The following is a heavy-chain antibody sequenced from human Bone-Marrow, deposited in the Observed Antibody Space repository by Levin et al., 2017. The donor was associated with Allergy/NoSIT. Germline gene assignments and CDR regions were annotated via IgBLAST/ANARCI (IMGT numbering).Heavy chain of an antibody. J-gene: IGHJ6*03. CDR1: GSSVNSGSYH. V-gene: IGHV4-61*01. Sequence: PSETLSLTCTVSGSSVNSGSYHWSWIRQPPGKGLEWIGYINYSGSTNYNPSLKSRVTISADTSKNQFSLRLSSVTAADTAVYYCARDFDYYYYMDLWGKGTTVTVSS. D-gene: IGHD3-3*01. CDR2: INYSGST. CDR3: ARDFDYYYYMDL.